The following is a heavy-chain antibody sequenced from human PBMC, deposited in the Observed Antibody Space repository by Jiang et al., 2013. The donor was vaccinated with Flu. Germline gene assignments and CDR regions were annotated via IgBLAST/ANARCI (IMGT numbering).Heavy chain of an antibody. CDR1: GYTFTGDY. D-gene: IGHD1-26*01. Sequence: SGAEVKKPGASMKVSCKASGYTFTGDYMHWVRQAPGQGLEWMGWINPNSGGTNYAQKFQGRVTMTRDTSISTAYMELSRLRSDDTAVYYCARSFRLTVGVTNYYYYGMDVWGQGTTVTASS. CDR3: ARSFRLTVGVTNYYYYGMDV. CDR2: INPNSGGT. V-gene: IGHV1-2*02. J-gene: IGHJ6*02.